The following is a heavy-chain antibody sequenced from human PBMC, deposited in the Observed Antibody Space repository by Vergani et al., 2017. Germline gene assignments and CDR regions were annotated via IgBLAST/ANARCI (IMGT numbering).Heavy chain of an antibody. J-gene: IGHJ4*02. CDR3: TRRGYSYGSDY. Sequence: EVQLVESGGGLVQPGGSLRLSCAASGFTVSSKYMSWVRQAPGKGLEWVSVIYSGGSTYYADSVKGRFTISRDNSKNTLYLQMNSLRAEDTAVYYCTRRGYSYGSDYWGQGTLVTVSS. D-gene: IGHD5-18*01. V-gene: IGHV3-66*02. CDR1: GFTVSSKY. CDR2: IYSGGST.